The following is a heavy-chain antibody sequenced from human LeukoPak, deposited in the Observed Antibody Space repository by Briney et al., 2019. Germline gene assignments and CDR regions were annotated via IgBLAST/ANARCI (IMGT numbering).Heavy chain of an antibody. J-gene: IGHJ4*02. Sequence: KLSETWSLTCTVSGGSVSSYYLSWIRQPPGKGLEWIGYIYYSGSTNYSPSLKSRVTISVDTSKNQFSLKLSSVTAADTAVYYCARGWGYFDSWGQGTLVTVSS. V-gene: IGHV4-59*08. D-gene: IGHD7-27*01. CDR2: IYYSGST. CDR1: GGSVSSYY. CDR3: ARGWGYFDS.